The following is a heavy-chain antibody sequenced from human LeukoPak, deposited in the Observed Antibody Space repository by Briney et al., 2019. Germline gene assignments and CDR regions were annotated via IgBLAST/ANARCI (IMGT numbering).Heavy chain of an antibody. J-gene: IGHJ3*02. CDR3: ARGFADTAMVFAI. V-gene: IGHV3-33*08. CDR2: IWYDGSNK. Sequence: PGGSLRLSCAASGFTFSSYGMHWVRQAPGKGLEWVAVIWYDGSNKYYADSVKGRFTISRDNSKNTLYLQMNSLRAEDTAVYYCARGFADTAMVFAIWGQGTMVTVSS. CDR1: GFTFSSYG. D-gene: IGHD5-18*01.